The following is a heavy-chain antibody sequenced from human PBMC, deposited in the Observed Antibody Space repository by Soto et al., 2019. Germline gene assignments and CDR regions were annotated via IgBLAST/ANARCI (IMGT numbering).Heavy chain of an antibody. CDR1: GFTFSSYA. Sequence: EVQLLESGGGLVQPGGSLRLSCAASGFTFSSYAMSWVRQAPGKGLEWVSAISGSGGSTYYADSVKGRFTISRDNSKKTLYLQMNSLRAEDTAVYYCAKDLLDIVVVPAAIVYYGMDVWGQGTTVTVSS. CDR2: ISGSGGST. D-gene: IGHD2-2*03. J-gene: IGHJ6*02. V-gene: IGHV3-23*01. CDR3: AKDLLDIVVVPAAIVYYGMDV.